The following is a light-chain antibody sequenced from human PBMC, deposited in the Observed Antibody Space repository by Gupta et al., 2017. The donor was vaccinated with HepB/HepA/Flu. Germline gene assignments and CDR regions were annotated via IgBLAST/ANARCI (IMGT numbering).Light chain of an antibody. CDR2: KDI. CDR3: QSADRSGTHV. J-gene: IGLJ1*01. CDR1: ALPRQY. Sequence: SYALTQPPSVSVSPGKTARINCSGNALPRQYTYLYQQKPAHAPKLLIYKDIERPSGIPERFSGSRSGTTVTLTISGVQAEDEADYYCQSADRSGTHVFGTGTKVTVL. V-gene: IGLV3-25*03.